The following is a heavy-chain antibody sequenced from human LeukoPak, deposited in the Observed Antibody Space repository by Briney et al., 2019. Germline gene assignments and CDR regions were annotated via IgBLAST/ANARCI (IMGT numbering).Heavy chain of an antibody. CDR1: GFTFSSYA. CDR2: ISGDGGVT. Sequence: PGGSLRLSCAASGFTFSSYAMSWVRQAPGKGLEWVLTISGDGGVTYYADSVKGRFTSSRDNSKHTLYLQMNSLRAEDTAAYYRAKANRDGYNYYDYWGQGTLVTVSS. D-gene: IGHD5-24*01. V-gene: IGHV3-23*01. CDR3: AKANRDGYNYYDY. J-gene: IGHJ4*02.